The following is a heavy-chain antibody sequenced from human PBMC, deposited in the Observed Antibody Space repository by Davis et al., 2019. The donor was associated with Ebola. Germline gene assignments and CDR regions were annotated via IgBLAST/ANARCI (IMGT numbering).Heavy chain of an antibody. Sequence: GESLKISCAASGFTFSSYAMSWVRQAPGKGLEWVSGISNSGNSTYYADSVKGRFTISRDNSKNKVYLQMNSLRAEDTAVYYCARGGRRDGYNLGYWGQGTLVTVSS. CDR2: ISNSGNST. CDR1: GFTFSSYA. CDR3: ARGGRRDGYNLGY. D-gene: IGHD5-24*01. J-gene: IGHJ4*02. V-gene: IGHV3-23*01.